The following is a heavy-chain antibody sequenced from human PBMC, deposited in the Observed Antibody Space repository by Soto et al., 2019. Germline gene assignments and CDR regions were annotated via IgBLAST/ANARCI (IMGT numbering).Heavy chain of an antibody. D-gene: IGHD2-2*02. J-gene: IGHJ6*02. Sequence: QLQLQESGPGLVKPSETLSLTCTVSGGSISTSSYYWGWIRQPPGKGLEWIGSIYYSGSTYYNPSLKSRATKSVDKSTNRYSVKLSSVTVADTAVYYCARHRCSSTSCYICSSYYGMDVWGQATTVTVYS. CDR1: GGSISTSSYY. CDR2: IYYSGST. V-gene: IGHV4-39*01. CDR3: ARHRCSSTSCYICSSYYGMDV.